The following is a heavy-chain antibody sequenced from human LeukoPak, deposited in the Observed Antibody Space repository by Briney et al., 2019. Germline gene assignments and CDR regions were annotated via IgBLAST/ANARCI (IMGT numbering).Heavy chain of an antibody. J-gene: IGHJ5*02. V-gene: IGHV4-34*01. Sequence: SETLSLTCAVYGGTFRGYYWSWIRQSPGKGLEWIGEINHRGTTNYNPSLQSRVTISVDTSKNQFSLKLTSMTAEDTAVYYCARSERLLQAPFDPWGRGTLVTVPS. D-gene: IGHD3-3*01. CDR3: ARSERLLQAPFDP. CDR1: GGTFRGYY. CDR2: INHRGTT.